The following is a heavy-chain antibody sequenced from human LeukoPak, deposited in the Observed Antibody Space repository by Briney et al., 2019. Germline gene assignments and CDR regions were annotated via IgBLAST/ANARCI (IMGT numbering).Heavy chain of an antibody. CDR2: IYYGGST. D-gene: IGHD3-10*01. V-gene: IGHV4-39*07. J-gene: IGHJ5*02. CDR1: GGSIDRRDYY. CDR3: ARVSLVRGVSNCFDP. Sequence: SETLSLTCAVSGGSIDRRDYYWAWIRQPPGKGLEWIGTIYYGGSTHYNPSLKSRVTISVDTSKNQFSLKLNSVTAADTAIYYCARVSLVRGVSNCFDPWGQGTLVTVSS.